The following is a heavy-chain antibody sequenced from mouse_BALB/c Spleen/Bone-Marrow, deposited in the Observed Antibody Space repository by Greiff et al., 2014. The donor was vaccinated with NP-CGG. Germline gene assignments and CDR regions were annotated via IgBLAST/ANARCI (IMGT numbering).Heavy chain of an antibody. CDR3: ARSGYDGFAY. D-gene: IGHD2-2*01. CDR1: GYTFTSYW. J-gene: IGHJ3*01. V-gene: IGHV1S81*02. CDR2: INPSNGRT. Sequence: VQLQQSGAELVKPGASVKLSCKASGYTFTSYWMHWVKQRPGQGLEWIGEINPSNGRTNYNEEFKSKATLTVDKSSSTAYMQLSSLTSEDSAVYYCARSGYDGFAYWAKGLWSLSLQ.